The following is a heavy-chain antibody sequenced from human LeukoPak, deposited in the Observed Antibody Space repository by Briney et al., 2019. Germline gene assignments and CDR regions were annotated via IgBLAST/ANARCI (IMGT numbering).Heavy chain of an antibody. J-gene: IGHJ6*04. CDR3: AELGITMIGGV. CDR2: INSDGSST. V-gene: IGHV3-74*01. Sequence: WGSLRLSCAASGFTFSSYWMHWVRQAPGKGLVWVSRINSDGSSTRYADSVKGRFTISRDNAKNSLYLQMNSLRAEDTAVYYCAELGITMIGGVWGKGTTVTISS. CDR1: GFTFSSYW. D-gene: IGHD3-10*02.